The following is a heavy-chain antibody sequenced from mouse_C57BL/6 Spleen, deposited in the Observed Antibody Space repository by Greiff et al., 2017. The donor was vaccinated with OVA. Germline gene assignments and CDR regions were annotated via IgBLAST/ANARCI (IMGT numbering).Heavy chain of an antibody. CDR1: GYAFSSSW. CDR2: IYPGDGDT. CDR3: ARGGYGDYAMDY. V-gene: IGHV1-82*01. Sequence: QVQLQQSGPELVKPGASVKISCKASGYAFSSSWMNWVKQRPGKGLEWIGRIYPGDGDTNYNGKFKGKATLTADKSSSTAYLQLSSLTSEDSAVYVCARGGYGDYAMDYWGQGTSVTVSS. J-gene: IGHJ4*01. D-gene: IGHD3-1*01.